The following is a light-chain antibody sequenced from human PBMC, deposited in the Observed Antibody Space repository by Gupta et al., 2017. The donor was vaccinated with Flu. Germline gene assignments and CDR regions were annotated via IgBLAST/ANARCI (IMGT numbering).Light chain of an antibody. CDR1: QCRGDSDGKTY. CDR2: KGS. CDR3: RKSKRCPWA. V-gene: IGKV2-30*01. J-gene: IGKJ1*01. Sequence: VTLGKPAYIYCRASQCRGDSDGKTYLYWFQQRPGQSPRRLIYKGSHRESGVPDRFSGSGCGTDFTLKISGVEAEDVGVYYCRKSKRCPWAFGQGTKVEIK.